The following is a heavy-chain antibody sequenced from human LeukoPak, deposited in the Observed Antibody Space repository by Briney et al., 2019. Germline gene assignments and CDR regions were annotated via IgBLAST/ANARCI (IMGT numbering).Heavy chain of an antibody. CDR1: GFTFTSHW. V-gene: IGHV3-7*01. J-gene: IGHJ4*02. CDR3: ARLMGDRTIYDS. D-gene: IGHD1-26*01. Sequence: GGSLRLSCAASGFTFTSHWMSWVRQPPGDELEWVASIKQEGSEKYYVDSVRGRFTVSIHNAKNSLYLQMNSLRAEDTAVYYCARLMGDRTIYDSWGQGTLVTVSS. CDR2: IKQEGSEK.